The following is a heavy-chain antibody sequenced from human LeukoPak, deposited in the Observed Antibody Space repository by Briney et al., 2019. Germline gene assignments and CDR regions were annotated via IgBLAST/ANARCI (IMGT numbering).Heavy chain of an antibody. CDR3: AKGGGSSCYSPSDY. J-gene: IGHJ4*02. CDR2: ISGSGTDT. V-gene: IGHV3-23*01. Sequence: PGGSLRLSCGGSGFTFSSYAVSWVRQAPGKGLEWVSAISGSGTDTFYANSVKGRFTISRDNPKNTLYLQMNSLRAEDTAVYYCAKGGGSSCYSPSDYWGQGTLVTVSS. CDR1: GFTFSSYA. D-gene: IGHD2-15*01.